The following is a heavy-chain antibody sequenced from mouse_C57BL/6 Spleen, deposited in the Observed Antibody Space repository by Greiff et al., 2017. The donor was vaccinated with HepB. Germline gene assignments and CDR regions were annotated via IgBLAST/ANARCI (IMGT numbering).Heavy chain of an antibody. V-gene: IGHV5-17*01. CDR3: ARRPVVARGYAMDY. D-gene: IGHD1-1*01. J-gene: IGHJ4*01. CDR2: ISSGSSTI. CDR1: GFTFSDYG. Sequence: EVHLVESGGGLVKPGGSLKLSCAASGFTFSDYGMHWVRQAPEKGLEWVAYISSGSSTIYYADTVKGRFTISRDNAKNTLFLQMTSLRSEDTAMYYCARRPVVARGYAMDYWGQRTSVTVSS.